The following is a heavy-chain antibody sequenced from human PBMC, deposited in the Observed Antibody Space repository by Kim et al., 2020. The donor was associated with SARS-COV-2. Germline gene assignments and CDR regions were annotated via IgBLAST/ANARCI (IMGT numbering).Heavy chain of an antibody. CDR2: ISSNSRSM. V-gene: IGHV3-21*01. Sequence: GGSLRLSCAASGFTFSSHSMNWVRQAPGKGLEWVSSISSNSRSMYYADSVKGRFTISRDNAKNSLYLQMNSLRDEDTAVYYCARSDSGSPRGADAFDIWG. CDR3: ARSDSGSPRGADAFDI. D-gene: IGHD5-12*01. CDR1: GFTFSSHS. J-gene: IGHJ3*02.